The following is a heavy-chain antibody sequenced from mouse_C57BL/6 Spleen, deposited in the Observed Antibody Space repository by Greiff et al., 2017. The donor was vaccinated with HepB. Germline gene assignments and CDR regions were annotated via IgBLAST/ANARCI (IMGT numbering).Heavy chain of an antibody. CDR2: INYDGSST. V-gene: IGHV5-16*01. D-gene: IGHD2-3*01. CDR3: ARDYDGRGYFDV. J-gene: IGHJ1*03. Sequence: EVHLVESAGGLVQPGSSMKLSCTASGFTFSDYYMAWVRQVPEKGLEWVANINYDGSSTYYLDSLKSRFIISRDNAKNILYLQMSSLKSEDTATYYCARDYDGRGYFDVWGTGTTVTVSS. CDR1: GFTFSDYY.